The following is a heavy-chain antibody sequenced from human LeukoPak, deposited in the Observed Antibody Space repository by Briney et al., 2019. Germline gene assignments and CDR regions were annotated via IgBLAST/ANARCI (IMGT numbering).Heavy chain of an antibody. D-gene: IGHD5-12*01. CDR2: ISGSGGST. J-gene: IGHJ6*02. Sequence: GGSLRLSCAASGFTFSSYAMSWVRQAPGKGLEWVSAISGSGGSTYYADSVKGRFTISRDNSKNTLYLQMNSLRAEDTAVYYCALTRGYSGYDPSYYYYGMDVWGQGTTVTVSS. CDR1: GFTFSSYA. CDR3: ALTRGYSGYDPSYYYYGMDV. V-gene: IGHV3-23*01.